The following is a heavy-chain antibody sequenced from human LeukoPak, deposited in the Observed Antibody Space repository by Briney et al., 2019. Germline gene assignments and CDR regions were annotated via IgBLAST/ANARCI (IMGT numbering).Heavy chain of an antibody. CDR3: ARDRCSSSSCYSDYYYGMDL. V-gene: IGHV4-30-2*01. Sequence: SETLSLTCAVSGGSISSGGYSWSWIRQPPGKGLEWIGYIYHSGSTSYNPSLKSRVTISIDTSKNQFSLKLSSVTAADTAVYYCARDRCSSSSCYSDYYYGMDLWGQGTTVTVSS. CDR2: IYHSGST. CDR1: GGSISSGGYS. J-gene: IGHJ6*02. D-gene: IGHD2-2*02.